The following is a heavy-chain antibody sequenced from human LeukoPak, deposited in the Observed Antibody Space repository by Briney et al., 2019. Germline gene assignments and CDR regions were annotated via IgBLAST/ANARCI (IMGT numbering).Heavy chain of an antibody. D-gene: IGHD5-24*01. CDR1: GFTFSSYS. V-gene: IGHV3-21*01. CDR2: ISSSSSYI. CDR3: ARGFGLQLVQTVAFDY. J-gene: IGHJ4*02. Sequence: GGSLRLSCAASGFTFSSYSMYWVRQAPGKGLEWVSSISSSSSYIYYADSVKGRFTISRDNAKNSLYLQMNSLRAEDTAVYYCARGFGLQLVQTVAFDYWGQGTLVTVSS.